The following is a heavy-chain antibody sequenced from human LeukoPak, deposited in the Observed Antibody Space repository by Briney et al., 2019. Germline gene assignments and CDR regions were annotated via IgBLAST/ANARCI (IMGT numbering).Heavy chain of an antibody. CDR2: IIPILGIA. V-gene: IGHV1-69*04. CDR1: GGTFSSYA. Sequence: GASVKISCKASGGTFSSYAISWVRQAPGQGLEWMGRIIPILGIANYAQKFPGRVTITADKSTSTAYMALSSLRSEDTAVYYCARDMEFDYGSGSSNYYYYAMDVWGQGTTVTVSS. J-gene: IGHJ6*02. D-gene: IGHD3-10*01. CDR3: ARDMEFDYGSGSSNYYYYAMDV.